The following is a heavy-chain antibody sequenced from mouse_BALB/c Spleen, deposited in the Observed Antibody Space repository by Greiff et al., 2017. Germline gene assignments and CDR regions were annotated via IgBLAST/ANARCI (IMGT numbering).Heavy chain of an antibody. V-gene: IGHV5-17*02. CDR3: ARDGKGVAY. J-gene: IGHJ3*01. Sequence: EVQLVESGGGLVQPGGSRKLSCAASGFTFSSFGMHWVRQAPEKGLEWVAYISSGSSTIYYADTVKGRFTISRDNPKNTLFLQMTSLRSEDTAMYYCARDGKGVAYWGQGTLVTVSA. CDR1: GFTFSSFG. D-gene: IGHD2-1*01. CDR2: ISSGSSTI.